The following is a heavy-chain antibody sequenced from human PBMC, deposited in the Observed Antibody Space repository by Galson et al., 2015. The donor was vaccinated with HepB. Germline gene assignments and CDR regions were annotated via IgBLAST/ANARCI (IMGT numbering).Heavy chain of an antibody. V-gene: IGHV1-18*01. CDR3: ARITAEPYYYFYYMDV. D-gene: IGHD7-27*01. Sequence: SVKVSCKASGYTFIRYGISWVRQAPGQGLEWMAWISPDNRDTNYAHTFQGRVSMTADTSTNTAYMELRSLRSDDTANYYCARITAEPYYYFYYMDVWGKGTTVTVS. J-gene: IGHJ6*03. CDR2: ISPDNRDT. CDR1: GYTFIRYG.